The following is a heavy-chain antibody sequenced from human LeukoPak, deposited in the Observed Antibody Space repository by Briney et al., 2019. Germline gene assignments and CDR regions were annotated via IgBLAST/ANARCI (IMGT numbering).Heavy chain of an antibody. D-gene: IGHD3-9*01. CDR3: ARSPDILTGENFDY. V-gene: IGHV1-2*02. J-gene: IGHJ4*02. Sequence: ASVTVSCKASGYTFTDYYMHWVRQAPGQGLEGMGWINPNSGGTNYAQKFYARVTMTRDTSISTAYMELSRLRSDDTAVFYCARSPDILTGENFDYWGQGTLVTVSS. CDR1: GYTFTDYY. CDR2: INPNSGGT.